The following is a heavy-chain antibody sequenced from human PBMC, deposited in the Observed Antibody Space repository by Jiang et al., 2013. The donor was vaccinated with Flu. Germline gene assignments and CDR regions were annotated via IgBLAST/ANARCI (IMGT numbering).Heavy chain of an antibody. V-gene: IGHV3-48*02. CDR1: GFTFSGYA. CDR3: ARITYYFDPSNYGRDF. D-gene: IGHD3-22*01. Sequence: VQLVESGGGLVQPGGSLKLSCAASGFTFSGYAMNWVRQAPGKGLEWLAYISADSRAIYYAGSVKGRFTVSRDNAEDSLFLQMNSLRDEDTAVYFCARITYYFDPSNYGRDFWGQGTLVTVSS. J-gene: IGHJ4*02. CDR2: ISADSRAI.